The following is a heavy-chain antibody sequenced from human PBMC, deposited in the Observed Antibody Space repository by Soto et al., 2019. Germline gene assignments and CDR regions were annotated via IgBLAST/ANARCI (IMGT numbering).Heavy chain of an antibody. CDR3: ARGDTRLGELSHNY. CDR1: GGSVSSGGHS. V-gene: IGHV4-30-2*06. CDR2: IYQSEYA. Sequence: QLQLQESGSGHVKPSQTLSLTCVVSGGSVSSGGHSWSWIRQSPGKGLEWVGSIYQSEYAYYSPSLRSRVAISVDRSNNQVSLRMTSMTAADTAIYYRARGDTRLGELSHNYWGQGTLVTVSS. J-gene: IGHJ4*02. D-gene: IGHD3-16*02.